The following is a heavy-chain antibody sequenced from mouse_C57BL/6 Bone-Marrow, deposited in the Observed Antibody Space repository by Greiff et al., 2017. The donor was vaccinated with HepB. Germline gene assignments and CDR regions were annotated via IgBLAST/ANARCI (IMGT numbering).Heavy chain of an antibody. J-gene: IGHJ1*03. D-gene: IGHD1-1*01. CDR2: IYPRDGST. V-gene: IGHV1-78*01. CDR1: GYTFTDHT. Sequence: VQLQQSDAELVKPGASVKISCKVSGYTFTDHTIHWMKQRPEQGLEWIGYIYPRDGSTKYNEKFKGKATLTTDKSTSTDYMQLNSLTSEDSAVYFCARGGGLLCYWYFDVWGTGTTVTVSS. CDR3: ARGGGLLCYWYFDV.